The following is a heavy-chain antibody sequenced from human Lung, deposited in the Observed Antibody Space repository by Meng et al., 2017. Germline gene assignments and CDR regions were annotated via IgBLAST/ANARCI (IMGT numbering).Heavy chain of an antibody. D-gene: IGHD3-10*01. Sequence: QVQPVQAGPEVKMPGASVKVSCKASDYTFTGYGVSRVRQAPGQGLEWMAWLGARDGDTSHAPKFQGRVTVSADRPTATAYMELRSLRSDDTAVYYCARGTPGRSYSDYWGQGTLVTVSS. V-gene: IGHV1-18*01. J-gene: IGHJ4*02. CDR2: LGARDGDT. CDR1: DYTFTGYG. CDR3: ARGTPGRSYSDY.